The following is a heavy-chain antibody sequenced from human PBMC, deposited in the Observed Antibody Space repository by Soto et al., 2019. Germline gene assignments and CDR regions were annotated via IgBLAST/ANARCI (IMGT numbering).Heavy chain of an antibody. J-gene: IGHJ5*02. CDR3: ARDRALYGSGNYPYLKWLDP. CDR1: GFHISYSY. CDR2: ISSTGATI. D-gene: IGHD3-10*01. Sequence: PSLAGARSGFHISYSYTNLIPPSPVKVLECVSSISSTGATIHYADSVEGRFTISRDNAEKSLFLQMNSLRAEDTAVYYCARDRALYGSGNYPYLKWLDPWGQGNLVTVSA. V-gene: IGHV3-11*01.